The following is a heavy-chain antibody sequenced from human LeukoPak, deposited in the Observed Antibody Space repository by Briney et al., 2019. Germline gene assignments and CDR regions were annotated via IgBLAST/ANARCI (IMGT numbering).Heavy chain of an antibody. J-gene: IGHJ4*02. CDR3: ARDFYGSGDY. CDR1: GNYW. CDR2: INKDGMIT. D-gene: IGHD3-10*01. V-gene: IGHV3-74*01. Sequence: PGGSLRLSCAASGNYWMHWVRQAPGKGLVWVSRINKDGMITDYADSVKGRFTISRDNAKNTVFLQMNSLRAEDTAVYYCARDFYGSGDYWGQGTLVTVSS.